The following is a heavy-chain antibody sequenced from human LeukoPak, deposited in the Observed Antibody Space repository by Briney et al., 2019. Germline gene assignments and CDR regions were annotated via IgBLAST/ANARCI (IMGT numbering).Heavy chain of an antibody. D-gene: IGHD3-10*01. V-gene: IGHV1-46*01. Sequence: INPSGGSTSYAQKFQGRVTMTRDTSTSTVYMELSSLRSEDTAVYYCARDLGVVRGVFTLDYWGQGTLVTVSS. CDR3: ARDLGVVRGVFTLDY. CDR2: INPSGGST. J-gene: IGHJ4*02.